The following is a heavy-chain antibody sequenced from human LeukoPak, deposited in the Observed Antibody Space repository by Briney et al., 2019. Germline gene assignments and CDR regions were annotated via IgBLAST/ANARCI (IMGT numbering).Heavy chain of an antibody. CDR1: GFTFSSYW. D-gene: IGHD3-9*01. CDR3: AREFDADAFDI. CDR2: INTDGSRI. V-gene: IGHV3-74*01. Sequence: GGSLRLSCAASGFTFSSYWMHWVRQAPGKGLVWVSRINTDGSRISYADSVKGRFTISRDNAKNTLYLQMNSLRAEDTAVYYCAREFDADAFDIWGQGTMVTVSS. J-gene: IGHJ3*02.